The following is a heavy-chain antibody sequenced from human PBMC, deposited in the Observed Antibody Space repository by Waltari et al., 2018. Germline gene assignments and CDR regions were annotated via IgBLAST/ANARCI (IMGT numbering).Heavy chain of an antibody. D-gene: IGHD3-10*01. V-gene: IGHV1-8*02. CDR1: GGTFSSYT. Sequence: QVQLVQSGAEVKKPGSSVKVSCKASGGTFSSYTISWVRQAPGQGLEWMGWMNPNSGNTGYAQKFQGRVTMTRNTSISTAYMELSSLRSEDTAVYYCARRGPHYYGSGSYQNWGQGTLVTVSS. CDR2: MNPNSGNT. CDR3: ARRGPHYYGSGSYQN. J-gene: IGHJ4*02.